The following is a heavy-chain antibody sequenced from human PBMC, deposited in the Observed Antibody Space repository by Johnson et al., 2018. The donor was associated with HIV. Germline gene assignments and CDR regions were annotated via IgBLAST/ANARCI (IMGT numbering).Heavy chain of an antibody. J-gene: IGHJ3*02. CDR2: IRYDGSNK. CDR3: ARDPGVVAAFDI. D-gene: IGHD2-15*01. Sequence: QVQLVESGGGLVQPGGSLRLSCAASGFTFSSYGMHWVRQAPGKGLEWVAFIRYDGSNKYYADSVKGRFTISRDNSKNTLYLQMNSLRAEDTAVYYCARDPGVVAAFDIWGQGTMVTVSS. V-gene: IGHV3-30*02. CDR1: GFTFSSYG.